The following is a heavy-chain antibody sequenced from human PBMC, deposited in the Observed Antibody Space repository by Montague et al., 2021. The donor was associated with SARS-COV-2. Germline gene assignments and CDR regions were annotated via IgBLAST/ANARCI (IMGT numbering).Heavy chain of an antibody. V-gene: IGHV3-74*03. CDR3: ASGSCRGGECYPTNP. J-gene: IGHJ5*02. Sequence: SLRLSCAVSGFTFSNYWMHWVRQAPGKGLVWVSRINTDGSRITYADSVKGRFTISRDNAKNTLYLQMDSLRPEDSAMYYCASGSCRGGECYPTNPWGQGTLVTVSS. CDR2: INTDGSRI. D-gene: IGHD2-21*01. CDR1: GFTFSNYW.